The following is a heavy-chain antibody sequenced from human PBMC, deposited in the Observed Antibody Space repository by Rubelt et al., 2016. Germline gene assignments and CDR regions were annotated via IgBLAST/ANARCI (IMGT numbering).Heavy chain of an antibody. CDR2: IYSGGST. J-gene: IGHJ4*02. V-gene: IGHV3-53*04. CDR1: GFTVSSNY. CDR3: SRGRDYGDY. Sequence: EVQLVESGGGLVQPGGSLRLSCAASGFTVSSNYMSWVRQPPGKGLEWVSVIYSGGSTYYADSVKGRFTISRHNSKNTLYLRITSLGAEDTAVYYWSRGRDYGDYWGQGTLVTVSS.